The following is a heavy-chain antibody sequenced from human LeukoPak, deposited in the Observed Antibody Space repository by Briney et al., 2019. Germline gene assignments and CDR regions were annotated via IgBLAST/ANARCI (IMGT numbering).Heavy chain of an antibody. J-gene: IGHJ5*02. D-gene: IGHD6-19*01. CDR1: FASISSGGYY. CDR3: AVGTVAGYNWFDP. V-gene: IGHV4-39*01. Sequence: SQTLSLTCTVSFASISSGGYYWGWIRQPPGKGLEWIGSIYYSGSTYYNPSLKSRVTISVDTSKNQFSLKLSSVTAADAAVYYCAVGTVAGYNWFDPWGQGTLVTVSS. CDR2: IYYSGST.